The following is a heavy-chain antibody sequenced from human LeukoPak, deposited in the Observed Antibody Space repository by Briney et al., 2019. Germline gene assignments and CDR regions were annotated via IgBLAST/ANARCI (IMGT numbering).Heavy chain of an antibody. V-gene: IGHV1-69*05. Sequence: SVKVACKASGGTFSSYAISWVRQAPGQGLEWMGRIIPIFGTANYAQKFQGRVTITTDESTSTAYMELSSLRSEDTAVYYCATTPGDIVAPQAAAGPDYWGQGTLVTVSS. D-gene: IGHD5-12*01. CDR3: ATTPGDIVAPQAAAGPDY. CDR2: IIPIFGTA. J-gene: IGHJ4*02. CDR1: GGTFSSYA.